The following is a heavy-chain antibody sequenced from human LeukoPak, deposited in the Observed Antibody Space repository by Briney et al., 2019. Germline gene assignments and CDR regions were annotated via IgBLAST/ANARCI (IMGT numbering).Heavy chain of an antibody. V-gene: IGHV3-33*01. CDR3: ARDFRDDYIWGSYRYTGIFDY. J-gene: IGHJ4*02. D-gene: IGHD3-16*02. CDR2: IWYDGSNK. Sequence: GGSLRLSCAASGFTFSSYGMHWVRQAPGKGLEWVAVIWYDGSNKYYADSVKGRFTISRDNSKNTLYLQMNSLRAEDTAVYYCARDFRDDYIWGSYRYTGIFDYWGQGTLVTVSS. CDR1: GFTFSSYG.